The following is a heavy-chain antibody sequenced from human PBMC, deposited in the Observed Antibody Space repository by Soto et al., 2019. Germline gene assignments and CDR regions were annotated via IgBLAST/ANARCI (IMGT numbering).Heavy chain of an antibody. Sequence: QLQLVQSGAEVKKPGSSVIVSCKTSGGSFSSHAFSWIRQAPGQPFEWMGGIIPMFGSPNYAQKFQGRVTLTADNSTGTAYMELTSLRSDDTAVYYCASPHNSYDVTAYDYWGQGTLITVSS. V-gene: IGHV1-69*06. D-gene: IGHD5-12*01. J-gene: IGHJ4*02. CDR1: GGSFSSHA. CDR3: ASPHNSYDVTAYDY. CDR2: IIPMFGSP.